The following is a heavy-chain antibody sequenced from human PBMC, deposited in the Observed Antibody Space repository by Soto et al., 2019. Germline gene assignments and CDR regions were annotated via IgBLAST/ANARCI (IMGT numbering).Heavy chain of an antibody. D-gene: IGHD2-15*01. CDR2: ISYDGSNK. Sequence: GGSLRLSCAASGFTFSSYAMHWVRQAPGKGLEWVAVISYDGSNKYYADSVKGRFTISRDNSKNTLYLQMNSLRAEDTAVYYCAREGSGWWFDPWGQGTLVTVSS. CDR1: GFTFSSYA. V-gene: IGHV3-30-3*01. CDR3: AREGSGWWFDP. J-gene: IGHJ5*02.